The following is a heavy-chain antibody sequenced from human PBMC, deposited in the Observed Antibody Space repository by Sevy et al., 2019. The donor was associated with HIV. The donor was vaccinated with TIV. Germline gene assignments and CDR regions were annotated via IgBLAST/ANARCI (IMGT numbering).Heavy chain of an antibody. CDR3: AKDFPLRYCSGGSCFGGMDV. Sequence: GGSLRLSCAASGFTFDDYAMHWVRQAPGKGLEWVSLISWDGGSTYYADSVKGRFTISRDNSKNSLYLQMNSLRAEDTALYYRAKDFPLRYCSGGSCFGGMDVWGQGTTVTVSS. CDR2: ISWDGGST. V-gene: IGHV3-43D*03. CDR1: GFTFDDYA. D-gene: IGHD2-15*01. J-gene: IGHJ6*02.